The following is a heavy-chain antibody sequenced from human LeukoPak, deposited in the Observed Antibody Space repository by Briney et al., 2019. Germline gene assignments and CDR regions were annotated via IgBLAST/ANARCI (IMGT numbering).Heavy chain of an antibody. D-gene: IGHD6-19*01. CDR1: GFTFSSYR. V-gene: IGHV3-48*01. J-gene: IGHJ6*02. Sequence: GGSLRLSCAASGFTFSSYRMNWVRQAPGKGLEWISYIGSGGSPTYYADSVKGRFVISRDSAKNSLYLRMNSLRAEDTAVHYCARDNSSGWSDFHYYGMDVWGQGTTVIVSS. CDR2: IGSGGSPT. CDR3: ARDNSSGWSDFHYYGMDV.